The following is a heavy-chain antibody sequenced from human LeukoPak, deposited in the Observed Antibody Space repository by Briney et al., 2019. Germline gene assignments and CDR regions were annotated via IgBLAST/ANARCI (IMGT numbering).Heavy chain of an antibody. Sequence: SVKVSCKASGGTFSSYAINWVRQAPGQGLEWMGGIIPIFGTANYAQKFQGRVTITADKSTSTAYMELSSLRSEDTAVYYCARVPVVPAAIGLWYFDLWGRGTLVTVSS. D-gene: IGHD2-2*02. CDR2: IIPIFGTA. J-gene: IGHJ2*01. CDR1: GGTFSSYA. CDR3: ARVPVVPAAIGLWYFDL. V-gene: IGHV1-69*06.